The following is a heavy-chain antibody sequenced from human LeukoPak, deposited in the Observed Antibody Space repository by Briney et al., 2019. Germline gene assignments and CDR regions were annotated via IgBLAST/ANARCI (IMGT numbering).Heavy chain of an antibody. CDR1: GYTFTGYY. Sequence: ASVKVSCKASGYTFTGYYMHWVRQAPGQGLEWMGWINPNSGGTNYAQKFQGRVTMTRDTSISTAYMELSRLRSDDTAVYYCARIQGYYYGSGSYDYWGQGTLVTVSS. V-gene: IGHV1-2*02. D-gene: IGHD3-10*01. CDR2: INPNSGGT. CDR3: ARIQGYYYGSGSYDY. J-gene: IGHJ4*02.